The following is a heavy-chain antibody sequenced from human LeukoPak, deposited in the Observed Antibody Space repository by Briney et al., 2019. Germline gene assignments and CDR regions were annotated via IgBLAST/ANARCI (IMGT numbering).Heavy chain of an antibody. V-gene: IGHV5-51*01. Sequence: GESLKISCKGSGYSFTSYWIGGVRQMPGKGLEWMGIIYPGDSDTRYSPSFQGQVAISADKSISTAYLQWSSLKASDTAMYYCARGDGDSSDGHNWFDPWGQGTLVTVSS. CDR2: IYPGDSDT. J-gene: IGHJ5*02. CDR1: GYSFTSYW. D-gene: IGHD3-22*01. CDR3: ARGDGDSSDGHNWFDP.